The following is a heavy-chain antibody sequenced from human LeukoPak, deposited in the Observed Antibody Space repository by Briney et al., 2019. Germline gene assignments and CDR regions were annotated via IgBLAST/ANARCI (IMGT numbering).Heavy chain of an antibody. D-gene: IGHD6-19*01. J-gene: IGHJ4*02. CDR1: GFSFNQAW. CDR2: IKSKTDGGTT. Sequence: PGGSLRLSCAVSGFSFNQAWMSWVRQAPGKGLEWVGRIKSKTDGGTTDYAAPVKGRFTISRGGSKNTVYVEMNSLKAEDTAAYYCTTDGIAVAGHFWGQGTLVTVSS. V-gene: IGHV3-15*01. CDR3: TTDGIAVAGHF.